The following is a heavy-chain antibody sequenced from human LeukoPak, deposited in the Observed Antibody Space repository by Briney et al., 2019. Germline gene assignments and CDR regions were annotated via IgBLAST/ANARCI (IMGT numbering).Heavy chain of an antibody. V-gene: IGHV3-21*01. CDR1: GFTLSDYH. Sequence: GGSLRLSCAASGFTLSDYHTNWVRQAPGKGLEWLSSITTISHYIYYACAVRGRFTISRDNAKNSLYLQMNSLRGEDTAVYYCARSGGPETYHQLRYNWFDPWGQGTLVTVSS. CDR2: ITTISHYI. D-gene: IGHD2-15*01. CDR3: ARSGGPETYHQLRYNWFDP. J-gene: IGHJ5*02.